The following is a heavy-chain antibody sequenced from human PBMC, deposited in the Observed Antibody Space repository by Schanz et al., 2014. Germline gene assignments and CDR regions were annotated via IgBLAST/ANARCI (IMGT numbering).Heavy chain of an antibody. D-gene: IGHD5-12*01. CDR3: ARDFSAYVGNYFDY. J-gene: IGHJ4*02. Sequence: QVQVVQSGAEVKKPGASVKVSCKASGYTFTSYGINWVRQAPGQGLEWMGWISAYNGNTNYAQKFQGRVTMTTDTSTSTSYMELTSLRFDDTAVYYCARDFSAYVGNYFDYWGQGTLVTVSS. V-gene: IGHV1-18*01. CDR2: ISAYNGNT. CDR1: GYTFTSYG.